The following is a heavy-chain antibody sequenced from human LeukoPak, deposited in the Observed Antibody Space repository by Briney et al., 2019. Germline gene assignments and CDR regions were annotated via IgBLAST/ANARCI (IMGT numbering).Heavy chain of an antibody. J-gene: IGHJ3*02. CDR1: GFTFSSYA. D-gene: IGHD3-22*01. V-gene: IGHV3-30*04. CDR2: ISYDGSNK. CDR3: ATGSSDLKAFDI. Sequence: GGSLRLSCAASGFTFSSYAMHWVRQAPGKGLEWVAVISYDGSNKYYADSVKGRFTISRDNSKNTLYLQMNSLRAEDTAVYYCATGSSDLKAFDIWGQGTMVTVSS.